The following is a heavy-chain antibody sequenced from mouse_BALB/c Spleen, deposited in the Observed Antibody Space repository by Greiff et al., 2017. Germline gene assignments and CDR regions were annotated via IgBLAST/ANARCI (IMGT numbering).Heavy chain of an antibody. J-gene: IGHJ3*01. D-gene: IGHD2-1*01. CDR3: ARSPYGNYPAWFAY. CDR1: GFTFSSFG. CDR2: ISSGSSTI. V-gene: IGHV5-17*02. Sequence: EVQRVESGGGLVQPGGSLKLSCAASGFTFSSFGMHWVRQAPEKGLEWVAYISSGSSTIYYADTVKGRFTISRDNPKNTLFLQMTSLRSEDTAMYYCARSPYGNYPAWFAYWGQGTLVTVSA.